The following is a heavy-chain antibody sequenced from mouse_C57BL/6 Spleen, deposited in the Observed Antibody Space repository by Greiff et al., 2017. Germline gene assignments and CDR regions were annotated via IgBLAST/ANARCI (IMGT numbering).Heavy chain of an antibody. Sequence: QVQLQQPGAELVRPGSSVKLSCKASGYTFTSYWMDWVKQRPGQGLEWIGNIYPSDSETHYNQKFKDKATLTVDKSSSTAYMQRSSLTSEDSAVYYCAREYYGSSPLYVWGTGTTVTVSS. V-gene: IGHV1-61*01. D-gene: IGHD1-1*01. J-gene: IGHJ1*03. CDR3: AREYYGSSPLYV. CDR1: GYTFTSYW. CDR2: IYPSDSET.